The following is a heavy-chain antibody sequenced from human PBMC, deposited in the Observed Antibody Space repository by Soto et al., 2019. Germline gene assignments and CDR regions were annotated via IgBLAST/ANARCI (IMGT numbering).Heavy chain of an antibody. Sequence: QVQLVQSGAEVKKPGSSVKVSCKASGGTFSSYAISWVRQAPGQGLEWMRGIIPIFGTANYAQKFQGRVTITADESTSTAYMELSSLRSEDTAVYYCARVVTVVKSFHYWYFDLWGCGTLVTVSS. CDR1: GGTFSSYA. V-gene: IGHV1-69*12. D-gene: IGHD2-15*01. CDR2: IIPIFGTA. J-gene: IGHJ2*01. CDR3: ARVVTVVKSFHYWYFDL.